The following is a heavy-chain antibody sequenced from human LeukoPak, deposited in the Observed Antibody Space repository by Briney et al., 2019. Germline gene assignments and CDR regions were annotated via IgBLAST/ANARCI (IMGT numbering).Heavy chain of an antibody. CDR3: ARRGQLWSHFDY. CDR2: ISPYTGKT. J-gene: IGHJ4*02. D-gene: IGHD5-18*01. Sequence: ASVKVSCKASGYTFDSCGITWVRQAPGQGLEWVGWISPYTGKTDYGQKFQGRVTMTTDTSTSTAYMELTSLRSDDTAVYYCARRGQLWSHFDYWGQGTLVTVSS. V-gene: IGHV1-18*01. CDR1: GYTFDSCG.